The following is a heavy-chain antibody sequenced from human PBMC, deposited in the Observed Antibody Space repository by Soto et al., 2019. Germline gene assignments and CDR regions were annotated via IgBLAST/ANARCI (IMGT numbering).Heavy chain of an antibody. CDR1: GGSIRSSSYY. J-gene: IGHJ2*01. CDR2: VYYSGNT. D-gene: IGHD1-1*01. CDR3: ARPTSGDNWYKSWYFDL. V-gene: IGHV4-39*01. Sequence: SETLSLTCTVSGGSIRSSSYYWGWIRQPPGKGLEWIGSVYYSGNTYYNPSLESRVTMSVDTSKNQFSLQLNSVTAADTAVYYCARPTSGDNWYKSWYFDLWGRGTLVTVSS.